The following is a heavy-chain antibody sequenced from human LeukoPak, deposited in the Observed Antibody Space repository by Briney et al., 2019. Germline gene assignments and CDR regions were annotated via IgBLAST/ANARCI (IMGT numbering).Heavy chain of an antibody. CDR1: GYTFTSYG. Sequence: ASVKVSCKASGYTFTSYGISWVRQATGQGLEWMGWISAYNGNTNYAQKLQGRVTMTTDTSTSTAYMELRSLRSDDTAVYYCARSREITMVRGVINPFDYWGQGTLVTVSS. V-gene: IGHV1-18*01. D-gene: IGHD3-10*01. CDR2: ISAYNGNT. CDR3: ARSREITMVRGVINPFDY. J-gene: IGHJ4*02.